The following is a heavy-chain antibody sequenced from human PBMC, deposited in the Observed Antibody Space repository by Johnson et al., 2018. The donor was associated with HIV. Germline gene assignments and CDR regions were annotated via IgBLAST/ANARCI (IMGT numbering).Heavy chain of an antibody. J-gene: IGHJ3*02. CDR2: QRYDGTNK. CDR3: AKSRGGYSYGYDAFDI. Sequence: VQLVESGGGVVQPGGSLRPSCAAPGFNLNGFGMHWVRQAPGKGRGWVAFQRYDGTNKNYGDSVKGRFPISRDNSKNTLFLQMNSLGTEDTALYYCAKSRGGYSYGYDAFDIWGQGTMVTVSS. V-gene: IGHV3-30*02. D-gene: IGHD5-18*01. CDR1: GFNLNGFG.